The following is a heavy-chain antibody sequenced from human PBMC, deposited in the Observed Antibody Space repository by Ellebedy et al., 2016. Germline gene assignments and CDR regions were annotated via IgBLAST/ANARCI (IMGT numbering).Heavy chain of an antibody. CDR2: ILDDGNDK. V-gene: IGHV3-30*13. D-gene: IGHD3-22*01. J-gene: IGHJ6*02. CDR1: GFTFSRYG. Sequence: GGSLRLXCAASGFTFSRYGIHWVRQAPGKGLEWVAAILDDGNDKNYRDSVKGRFTISRDNSKNRVYLQMNSLKVEDTAAYFCARGRSSGYDLDVWGQGTTVTVSS. CDR3: ARGRSSGYDLDV.